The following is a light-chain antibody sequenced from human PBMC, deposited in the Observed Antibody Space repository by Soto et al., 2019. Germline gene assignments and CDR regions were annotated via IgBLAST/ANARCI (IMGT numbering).Light chain of an antibody. CDR2: GAS. CDR3: QQFASSPRT. V-gene: IGKV3-20*01. CDR1: QSVATSQ. Sequence: EVVLAQTQCTLSLSPGERAILFCRASQSVATSQLAWYQQKPGQAPRLLIGASSRATGVPDRFIASGSGTDFTLTISRLEPEDFAVYYCQQFASSPRTFGRGTKVDI. J-gene: IGKJ1*01.